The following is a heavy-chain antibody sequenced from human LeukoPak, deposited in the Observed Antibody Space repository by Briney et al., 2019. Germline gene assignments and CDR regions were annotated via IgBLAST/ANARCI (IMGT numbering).Heavy chain of an antibody. CDR2: IYTSGRT. D-gene: IGHD2-8*02. CDR1: GGSFSNNF. J-gene: IGHJ4*02. V-gene: IGHV4-4*07. Sequence: SETLSLTCSVSGGSFSNNFWSWIRQPAGKGLEWIGRIYTSGRTMYSPSLKSRVTISADTSKNQFSLKLSSVTATDTAVYYCARGYWFYFDYWGQGTLVTVSS. CDR3: ARGYWFYFDY.